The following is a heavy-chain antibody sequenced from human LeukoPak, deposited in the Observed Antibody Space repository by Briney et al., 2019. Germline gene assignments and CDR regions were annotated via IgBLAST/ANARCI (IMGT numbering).Heavy chain of an antibody. V-gene: IGHV4-59*01. Sequence: SETLSLTCTVSGGSISSYYWSWIRQPPGKGLEWIGYIYYSGSTNYNPSLKSRVTISVDTSKNQFSLKLSSVTAADTAVYYCARDAPGGAVAGTVYWGQGTLVTVST. D-gene: IGHD6-19*01. J-gene: IGHJ4*02. CDR1: GGSISSYY. CDR2: IYYSGST. CDR3: ARDAPGGAVAGTVY.